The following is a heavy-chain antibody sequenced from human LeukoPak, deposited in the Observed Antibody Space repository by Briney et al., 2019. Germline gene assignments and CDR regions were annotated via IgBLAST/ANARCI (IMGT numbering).Heavy chain of an antibody. Sequence: PGGSLRLSCAASGFTFRTYAMSWVRQAPGKRLEWVSVISGSVDSTFYAASVKGRFTISRDDSKNTLYLQMNSQRAEDTAVYYCAKGSAVADIYFDYWGQGTLVTVSS. CDR1: GFTFRTYA. CDR2: ISGSVDST. V-gene: IGHV3-23*01. CDR3: AKGSAVADIYFDY. D-gene: IGHD6-19*01. J-gene: IGHJ4*02.